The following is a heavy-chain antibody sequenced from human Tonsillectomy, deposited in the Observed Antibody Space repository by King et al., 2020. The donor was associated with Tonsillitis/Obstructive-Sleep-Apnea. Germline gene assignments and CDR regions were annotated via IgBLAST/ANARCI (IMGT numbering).Heavy chain of an antibody. CDR3: ARDSRSHYYDTSGYYTFEY. D-gene: IGHD3-22*01. V-gene: IGHV1-18*01. CDR2: ISAYNGDT. J-gene: IGHJ4*02. Sequence: QLVESGAEVKKPGASVKVSCKASGYTFTTYGISWVRQAPGQGLEWMGWISAYNGDTNYAQKLQDRVTMTKDTSTSTAYMEVRSLRSDDTAVYYWARDSRSHYYDTSGYYTFEYWGQGTLVTVSS. CDR1: GYTFTTYG.